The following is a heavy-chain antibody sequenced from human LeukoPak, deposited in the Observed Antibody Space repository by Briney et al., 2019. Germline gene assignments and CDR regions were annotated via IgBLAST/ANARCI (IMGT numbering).Heavy chain of an antibody. V-gene: IGHV4-4*07. CDR2: VYTSGST. CDR3: GRTGIGSSYYYGMDV. CDR1: AGSISTYY. J-gene: IGHJ6*02. D-gene: IGHD6-6*01. Sequence: SETLSLTCTVSAGSISTYYWSWIRQPAGKGLEWIGRVYTSGSTNYNPSLKSRVTMSVDTSKNQFSLKLNSVTAADTAVYYCGRTGIGSSYYYGMDVWGQGTTVTVSS.